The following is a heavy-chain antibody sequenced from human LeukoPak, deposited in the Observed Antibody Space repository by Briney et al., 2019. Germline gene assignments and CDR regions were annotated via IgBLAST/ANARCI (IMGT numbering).Heavy chain of an antibody. J-gene: IGHJ6*03. Sequence: GGSLRLSCAASGFIFSVYSMNWVRQAPGKGREWVSYISASSGTIYYADSVKGRFTISRDNAKNSLYLQMNSLRGDDTAVYYCARRSEFGVLYYMDVWGKGTTVTVSS. CDR2: ISASSGTI. V-gene: IGHV3-48*01. D-gene: IGHD3-16*01. CDR1: GFIFSVYS. CDR3: ARRSEFGVLYYMDV.